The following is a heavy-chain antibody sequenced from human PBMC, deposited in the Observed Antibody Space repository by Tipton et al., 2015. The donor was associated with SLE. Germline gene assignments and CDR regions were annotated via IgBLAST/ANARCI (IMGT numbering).Heavy chain of an antibody. V-gene: IGHV1-18*01. CDR3: ARGRLVLNWFDP. J-gene: IGHJ5*02. Sequence: QSGAEVKKPGSSVKVSCKASGGTFSSYAISWVRQAPGQGLEWMGWISAYNGNTNYAQKLQGRVTMTTDTSTSTAYMELRSLRSDDTAVYYCARGRLVLNWFDPWGQGTLVTVSS. D-gene: IGHD3-9*01. CDR1: GGTFSSYA. CDR2: ISAYNGNT.